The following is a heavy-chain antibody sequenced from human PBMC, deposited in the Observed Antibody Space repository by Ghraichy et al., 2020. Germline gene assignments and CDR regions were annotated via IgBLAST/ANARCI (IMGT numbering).Heavy chain of an antibody. J-gene: IGHJ6*02. D-gene: IGHD5-12*01. CDR2: TYFRSRWIN. Sequence: SQTLSLTCAISGDSVSGNGAAWNWIRHSPSRGLEWLGRTYFRSRWINEYAVSMKSRVSIYPDTSKNQFSLQLTSVTPEDTAVYYCARGQPDYYAMDFWGQGTTVTVSS. CDR3: ARGQPDYYAMDF. V-gene: IGHV6-1*01. CDR1: GDSVSGNGAA.